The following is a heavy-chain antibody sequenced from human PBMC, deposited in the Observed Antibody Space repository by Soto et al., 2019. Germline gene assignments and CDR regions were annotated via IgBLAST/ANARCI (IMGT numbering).Heavy chain of an antibody. CDR3: ARGYYYDSSGHDY. CDR2: IYHSGST. Sequence: SETLSLTCTVSGYSISSGYYWGWIRQPPGKGLEWIGSIYHSGSTYYNPSLKSRVTISVDTSKNQFSLKLSSVTAADTAVYYCARGYYYDSSGHDYWGQGTLVTVSS. V-gene: IGHV4-38-2*02. J-gene: IGHJ4*02. D-gene: IGHD3-22*01. CDR1: GYSISSGYY.